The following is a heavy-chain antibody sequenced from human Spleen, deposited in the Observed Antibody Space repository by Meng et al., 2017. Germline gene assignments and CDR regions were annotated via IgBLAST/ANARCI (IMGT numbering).Heavy chain of an antibody. V-gene: IGHV1-2*06. Sequence: VQLGQEVKNPGTTVNVSYKPSGYNFPPYYIHGVRRAPGQGREWMGRINPKSGDTHYAQKFQARVTMTGDTSISTAYMELSGLRSDDTAMYYCARDVAYGDYRPGWFDPWGQGTLVTVSS. CDR3: ARDVAYGDYRPGWFDP. CDR2: INPKSGDT. D-gene: IGHD4-17*01. CDR1: GYNFPPYY. J-gene: IGHJ5*02.